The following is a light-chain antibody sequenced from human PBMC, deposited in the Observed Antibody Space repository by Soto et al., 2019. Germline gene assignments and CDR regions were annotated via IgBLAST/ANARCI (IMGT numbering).Light chain of an antibody. Sequence: QSALTQPASVSGSPGQSITISCTGTSSDVGGYNYVSWYQQHPGKAPKLMIYDVSNRPSGVSNRFSGSKSGNTASLTISGLQAEDEADCYCSSYTSSSTVVFCGGTKLTVL. CDR3: SSYTSSSTVV. J-gene: IGLJ2*01. CDR2: DVS. CDR1: SSDVGGYNY. V-gene: IGLV2-14*01.